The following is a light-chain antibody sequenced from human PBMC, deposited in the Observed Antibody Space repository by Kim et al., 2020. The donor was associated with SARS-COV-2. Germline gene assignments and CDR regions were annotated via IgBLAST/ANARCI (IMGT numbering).Light chain of an antibody. J-gene: IGLJ3*02. CDR3: QEWDRTSDRV. CDR1: NMGARS. CDR2: YDS. V-gene: IGLV3-21*04. Sequence: VARGKTASISCGGDNMGARSVHWYQQKPGQAPVVVIYYDSGRPSGIPERFSGSNSGNTATLTISRVEAGDEADYYCQEWDRTSDRVFGGGTQLTV.